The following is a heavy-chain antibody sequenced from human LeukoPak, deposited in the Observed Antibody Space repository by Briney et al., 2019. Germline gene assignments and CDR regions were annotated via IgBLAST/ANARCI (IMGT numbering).Heavy chain of an antibody. D-gene: IGHD6-19*01. V-gene: IGHV1-2*04. CDR1: GYTFTGYY. CDR2: INPNSGGT. J-gene: IGHJ4*02. CDR3: ARGQENSSGWYGY. Sequence: ASVKVSCKASGYTFTGYYMHWVRQAPGQGLEWMGWINPNSGGTNYAQKFQGWVTMTRDTSISTAYMELSRLRSDDTAVYYCARGQENSSGWYGYWGQGTLVTVSS.